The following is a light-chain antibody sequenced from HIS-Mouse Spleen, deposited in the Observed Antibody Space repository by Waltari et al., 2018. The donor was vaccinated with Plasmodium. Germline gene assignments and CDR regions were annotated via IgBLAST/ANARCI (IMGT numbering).Light chain of an antibody. CDR2: EDS. CDR3: YSTDSSGNHRV. V-gene: IGLV3-10*01. J-gene: IGLJ3*02. CDR1: ALPKKY. Sequence: SYELTQPPSVSVSLGQTARITCSGDALPKKYAYWYQQKSGQAPVLVIYEDSKRPSGIPERFSGSSSGTMATLTISGAQVEDEAEYYCYSTDSSGNHRVFGGGTKLTVL.